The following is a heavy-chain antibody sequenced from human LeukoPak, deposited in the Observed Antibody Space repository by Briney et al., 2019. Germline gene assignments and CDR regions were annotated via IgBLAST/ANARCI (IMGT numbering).Heavy chain of an antibody. J-gene: IGHJ6*02. CDR3: ARDHHCSGGSCPLYYYYGMDV. Sequence: ASVKLSCKASGYTFTSYGISWVRQALGQGLEWMGWISAYNGNTNYAQKLQVRVTMTTDTSTSTAYMELRSLRSDDTAVYYCARDHHCSGGSCPLYYYYGMDVWGQGTTVTVSS. CDR1: GYTFTSYG. V-gene: IGHV1-18*01. CDR2: ISAYNGNT. D-gene: IGHD2-15*01.